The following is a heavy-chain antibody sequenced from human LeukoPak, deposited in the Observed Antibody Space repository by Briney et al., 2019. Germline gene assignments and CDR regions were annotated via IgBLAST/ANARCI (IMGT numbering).Heavy chain of an antibody. CDR1: GYTFNSYG. Sequence: ASVKVSCKASGYTFNSYGISWVRQAPGQGLKWMGWISAYNGNTNYAQKLQGRVTMTTDTSTSTAYMELRSLRSDDTAVYYCARAGTMVRGVIGSEYWGQGTLVTVSS. J-gene: IGHJ4*02. CDR2: ISAYNGNT. CDR3: ARAGTMVRGVIGSEY. V-gene: IGHV1-18*01. D-gene: IGHD3-10*01.